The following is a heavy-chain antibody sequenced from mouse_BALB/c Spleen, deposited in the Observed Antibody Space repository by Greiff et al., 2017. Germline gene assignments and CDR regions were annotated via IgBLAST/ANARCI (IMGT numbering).Heavy chain of an antibody. J-gene: IGHJ3*01. CDR2: IWSGGST. V-gene: IGHV2-2*02. CDR1: GFSLTSYG. CDR3: ARNSGSSAY. Sequence: QVQLKESGPGLVQPSQSLSITCTVSGFSLTSYGVHWVRQSPGKGLEWLGVIWSGGSTDYNAAFISRLSISKDNSKSQVFFKMNSLQANDTAIYYCARNSGSSAYWGQGTLVTVSA. D-gene: IGHD1-3*01.